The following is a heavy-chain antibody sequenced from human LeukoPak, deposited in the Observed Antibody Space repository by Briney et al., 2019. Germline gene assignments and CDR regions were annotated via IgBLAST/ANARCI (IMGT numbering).Heavy chain of an antibody. Sequence: SGGSLRLSCAASGFTFSSYAMSWVRQAPGKGLEWVSAISGSGGSTYYADSVKGQFTISRDNSKSTVYLQMDSLRADDTAVYYCAKERQTGDYFTSDFWGQGTLVTVSS. CDR2: ISGSGGST. CDR1: GFTFSSYA. V-gene: IGHV3-23*01. CDR3: AKERQTGDYFTSDF. J-gene: IGHJ4*02. D-gene: IGHD4-17*01.